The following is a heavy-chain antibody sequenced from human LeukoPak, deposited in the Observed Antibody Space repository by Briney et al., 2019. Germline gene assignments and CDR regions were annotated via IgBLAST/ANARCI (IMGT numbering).Heavy chain of an antibody. CDR3: ARVTYYYDSSGSTDEDY. CDR2: IYSGGST. J-gene: IGHJ4*02. V-gene: IGHV3-66*01. CDR1: GFTVSSNY. Sequence: GGSLRLSCAASGFTVSSNYMSWVRQAPGKGLEWVSDIYSGGSTYYADSVKGRFTISRDNSKNTLYLQMNSLRAEDTAVYYCARVTYYYDSSGSTDEDYWGQGTLVTVSS. D-gene: IGHD3-22*01.